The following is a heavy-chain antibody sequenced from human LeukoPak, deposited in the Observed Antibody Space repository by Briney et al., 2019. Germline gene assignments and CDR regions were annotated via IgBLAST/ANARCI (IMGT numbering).Heavy chain of an antibody. D-gene: IGHD3-10*01. CDR3: AKDYHSSGTYHDY. Sequence: QSGGSLRLSCAASGFTVSTYAMSWVRQAPGKGLEWVSGINRSGGRTYNGDSVEGRFTISSDDSKNMLYLQMNNLRAEDTAVYYCAKDYHSSGTYHDYWGQGTLVTVSS. CDR2: INRSGGRT. V-gene: IGHV3-23*01. J-gene: IGHJ4*02. CDR1: GFTVSTYA.